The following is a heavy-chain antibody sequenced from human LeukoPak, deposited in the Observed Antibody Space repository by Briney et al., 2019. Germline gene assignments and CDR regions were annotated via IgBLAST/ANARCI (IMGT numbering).Heavy chain of an antibody. V-gene: IGHV3-23*01. D-gene: IGHD1-26*01. CDR1: GFTFSSYW. J-gene: IGHJ4*02. Sequence: PGGSLRLSCAASGFTFSSYWMHWVRQAPGKGLEWVSSIGRGSVGDTYYAASVKGRFTISRDNSKDTVSLQMNSLRAEDTALYFCAKGGIGEHGLDHWGQGTLVTVSS. CDR2: IGRGSVGDT. CDR3: AKGGIGEHGLDH.